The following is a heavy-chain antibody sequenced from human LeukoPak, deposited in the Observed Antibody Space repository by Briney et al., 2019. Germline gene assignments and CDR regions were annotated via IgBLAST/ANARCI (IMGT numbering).Heavy chain of an antibody. CDR2: IIPIFGTA. D-gene: IGHD3-10*01. J-gene: IGHJ4*02. CDR3: ARYSPYGSGRGFDY. Sequence: SVKVSCKASGGNFSSYAISWVRQAPGQGLEWMGGIIPIFGTANYAQKFQGRVTITADKSTSTAYMELSSLRSEDTAVYYCARYSPYGSGRGFDYWGQGTLVTVSS. CDR1: GGNFSSYA. V-gene: IGHV1-69*06.